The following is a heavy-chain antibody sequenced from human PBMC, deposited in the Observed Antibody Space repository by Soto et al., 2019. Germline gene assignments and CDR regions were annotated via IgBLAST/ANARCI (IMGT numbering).Heavy chain of an antibody. CDR1: GGTFSSYA. CDR3: ARGSGPYYYDSSGGDY. Sequence: AASVKVCCXASGGTFSSYAISWVRQDPGQGLEWMGGIIPVFGTANYAQKFQGRVTITADESTSTAYMELSSLRSEDTAVYYCARGSGPYYYDSSGGDYWGQGTLVTVSS. V-gene: IGHV1-69*13. J-gene: IGHJ4*02. CDR2: IIPVFGTA. D-gene: IGHD3-22*01.